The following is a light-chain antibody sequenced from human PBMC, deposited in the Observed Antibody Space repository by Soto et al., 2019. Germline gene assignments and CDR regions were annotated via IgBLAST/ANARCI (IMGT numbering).Light chain of an antibody. CDR1: QSISYS. Sequence: DIVLTQSPATLSLSPGERATLSCGASQSISYSLAWYQEKPGQAPRLLIYDASNRATGIPARFSGSGSGTDFTLTISSLEPEDCAVYYCQQRSNWPITFGQGTRLEI. CDR2: DAS. CDR3: QQRSNWPIT. J-gene: IGKJ5*01. V-gene: IGKV3-11*01.